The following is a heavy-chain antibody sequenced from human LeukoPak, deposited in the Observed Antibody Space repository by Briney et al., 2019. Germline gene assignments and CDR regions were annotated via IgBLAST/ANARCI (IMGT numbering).Heavy chain of an antibody. CDR2: IYYSGST. CDR3: ASWYYDSSGYRFDY. J-gene: IGHJ4*02. V-gene: IGHV4-39*01. D-gene: IGHD3-22*01. CDR1: GGSISSSSYY. Sequence: SETLSLTCTVSGGSISSSSYYWGWIRQPPGKGLEWIGSIYYSGSTYYNPSLKSRVTISVDTSKNQFSLKLSSVTAADTAVYYCASWYYDSSGYRFDYWGQGTLVTVSS.